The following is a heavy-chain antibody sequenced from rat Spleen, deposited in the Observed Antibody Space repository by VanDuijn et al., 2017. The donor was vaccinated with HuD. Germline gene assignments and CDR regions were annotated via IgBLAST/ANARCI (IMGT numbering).Heavy chain of an antibody. CDR1: GFSLTNFH. CDR3: VREANYPGITFDY. D-gene: IGHD1-4*01. CDR2: IWTGGST. V-gene: IGHV2-43*01. Sequence: QVHLKESGPGLVQPSQTLSLTCTVSGFSLTNFHVTWVRQPPGKGLEWMGVIWTGGSTAYNSLLKSRLSISRDTSKSQVFLEMNSLQTEDTATYYCVREANYPGITFDYWGQGVMVTVSS. J-gene: IGHJ2*01.